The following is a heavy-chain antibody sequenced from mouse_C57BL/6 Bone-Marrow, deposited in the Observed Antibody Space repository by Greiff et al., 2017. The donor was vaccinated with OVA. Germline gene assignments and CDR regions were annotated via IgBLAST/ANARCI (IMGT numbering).Heavy chain of an antibody. CDR2: INPYNGGT. D-gene: IGHD1-1*01. J-gene: IGHJ2*01. CDR3: ARYYHDSTYRDYFDY. Sequence: EVQLQQSGPELVKPGASMKISCKASGYSFTGYTMNWVKQSHGKNLEWIGLINPYNGGTVYNQKFRGKATLTVDKSSSTAYMELLSLTSEDSAVYYCARYYHDSTYRDYFDYWGQGTALTVSS. V-gene: IGHV1-18*01. CDR1: GYSFTGYT.